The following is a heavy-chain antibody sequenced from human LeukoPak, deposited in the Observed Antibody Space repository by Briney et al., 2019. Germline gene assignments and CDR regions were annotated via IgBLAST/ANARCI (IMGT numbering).Heavy chain of an antibody. CDR1: GFTFSSYG. Sequence: GGSLRLSCAASGFTFSSYGMHWVRQAPGKGLDWVAFIRYDGSNKYYADSVKGRFTISRDNYKNTLYLQMNSLRAEDTDVYYCAKGRYYGSGRFYYYMDVWGKGTTVTISS. V-gene: IGHV3-30*02. J-gene: IGHJ6*03. CDR3: AKGRYYGSGRFYYYMDV. CDR2: IRYDGSNK. D-gene: IGHD3-10*01.